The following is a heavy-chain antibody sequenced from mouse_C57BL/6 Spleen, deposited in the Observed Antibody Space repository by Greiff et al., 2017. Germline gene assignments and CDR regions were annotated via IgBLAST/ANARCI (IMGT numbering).Heavy chain of an antibody. D-gene: IGHD2-4*01. Sequence: EVQLQQSGPELVKPGASVKISCTASGFTFTDYYMTWVQQSPCKSLEWIGDINPNNGGTSSDQKFKGKATLTVDKSSSTAYMELRSLTAEDSAVYYCARSYYDYDVGAMDYWGQGTSVTVSS. CDR2: INPNNGGT. CDR1: GFTFTDYY. J-gene: IGHJ4*01. CDR3: ARSYYDYDVGAMDY. V-gene: IGHV1-26*01.